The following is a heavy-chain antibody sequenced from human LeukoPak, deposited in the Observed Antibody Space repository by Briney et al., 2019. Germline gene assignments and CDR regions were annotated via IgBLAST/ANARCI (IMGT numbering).Heavy chain of an antibody. V-gene: IGHV4-34*01. CDR2: INHSGST. J-gene: IGHJ6*03. CDR3: ARWRNYDFWRYYYYYYMDV. Sequence: GSLRLSCAASGFTVSNNYMNWIRQPPGKGLVGIGDINHSGSTNYNPSLKSRVTISVDTSKNQFSLKLSSVTAADTAVYYCARWRNYDFWRYYYYYYMDVWGKGTTVTVSS. D-gene: IGHD3-3*01. CDR1: GFTVSNNY.